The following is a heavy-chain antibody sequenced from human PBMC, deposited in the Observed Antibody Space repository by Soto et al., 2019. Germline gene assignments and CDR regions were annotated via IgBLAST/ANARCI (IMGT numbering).Heavy chain of an antibody. CDR3: ARYDILTGQDGEIDY. CDR2: ISAYNGNT. D-gene: IGHD3-9*01. CDR1: GYTFTSYG. V-gene: IGHV1-18*01. Sequence: ASVKVSCKASGYTFTSYGISWVRQAPGQGLEWMGWISAYNGNTNYAQKLQGRVTMTTDTSTSTAYMELRSLRSDDTAVYYCARYDILTGQDGEIDYWGQGTLVTVSS. J-gene: IGHJ4*02.